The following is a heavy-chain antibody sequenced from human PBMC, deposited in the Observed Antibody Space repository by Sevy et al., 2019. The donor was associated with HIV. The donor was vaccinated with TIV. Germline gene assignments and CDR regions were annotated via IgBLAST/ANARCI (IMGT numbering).Heavy chain of an antibody. CDR1: GFTFSSYS. CDR2: ISSSSSYI. CDR3: ARDYSYSNSSNWRYYYYGMDV. J-gene: IGHJ6*02. Sequence: GGSLRLSCAASGFTFSSYSMNWVRQAPGKGLEWVSSISSSSSYIYYADSVKGRFTISRDNAKNSLYLQMNSLRAEDTAVYYCARDYSYSNSSNWRYYYYGMDVWGQGTTVTVSS. D-gene: IGHD4-4*01. V-gene: IGHV3-21*01.